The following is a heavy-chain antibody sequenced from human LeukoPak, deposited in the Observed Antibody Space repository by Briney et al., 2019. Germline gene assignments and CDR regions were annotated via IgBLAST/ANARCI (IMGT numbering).Heavy chain of an antibody. J-gene: IGHJ4*02. Sequence: SVKVSCKASGGTFSSYAISWVRQAPGQGLEWMGGIMPIFGTANYAQKFQGRVTITADESTSTAYMELSSLRSEDTAVYYCASSGSSCSSTSCYSPFDHWGQGTLVTVSS. CDR2: IMPIFGTA. CDR3: ASSGSSCSSTSCYSPFDH. CDR1: GGTFSSYA. V-gene: IGHV1-69*13. D-gene: IGHD2-2*01.